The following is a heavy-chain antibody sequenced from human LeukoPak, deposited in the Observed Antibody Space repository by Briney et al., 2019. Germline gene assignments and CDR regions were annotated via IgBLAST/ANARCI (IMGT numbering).Heavy chain of an antibody. CDR1: GFTFSDYY. V-gene: IGHV3-11*04. Sequence: PGGSLRLSCAASGFTFSDYYMSWIRQAPGKGLEWVSYISTSGSTIYQADSVKGRFTISRDNAKNSLYLQMNSLRAEDTAVYYCARANYYGSGSYYQCFDSWGQGTLVTVSS. J-gene: IGHJ4*02. CDR3: ARANYYGSGSYYQCFDS. CDR2: ISTSGSTI. D-gene: IGHD3-10*01.